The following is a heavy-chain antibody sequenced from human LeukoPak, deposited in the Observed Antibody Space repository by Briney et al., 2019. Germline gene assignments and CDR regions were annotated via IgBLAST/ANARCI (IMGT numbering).Heavy chain of an antibody. Sequence: PGGSLRLSCAASGFTVSSNYMSWVRQAPGKGLEWVSVIYSGGSTYYADSVKGRFTISRDNSKNTLYLQMNSLRAEDTAVYYCARDLRAGTRVEYFDLWGRGTLVTVSS. D-gene: IGHD6-19*01. CDR1: GFTVSSNY. CDR3: ARDLRAGTRVEYFDL. J-gene: IGHJ2*01. V-gene: IGHV3-66*01. CDR2: IYSGGST.